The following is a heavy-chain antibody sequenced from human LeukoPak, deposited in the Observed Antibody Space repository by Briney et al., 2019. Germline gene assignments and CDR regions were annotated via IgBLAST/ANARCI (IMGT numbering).Heavy chain of an antibody. CDR2: IIPIFGTA. CDR3: ARDPERWELLHFDY. Sequence: SVKVSCKASGGTFSSYAISWVRQAPGQGLEWMGGIIPIFGTANYAQKFQGRVTITADESTSTAYMELSSLRSEDTAVYYCARDPERWELLHFDYWGQGTLVTVSS. CDR1: GGTFSSYA. V-gene: IGHV1-69*13. J-gene: IGHJ4*02. D-gene: IGHD1-26*01.